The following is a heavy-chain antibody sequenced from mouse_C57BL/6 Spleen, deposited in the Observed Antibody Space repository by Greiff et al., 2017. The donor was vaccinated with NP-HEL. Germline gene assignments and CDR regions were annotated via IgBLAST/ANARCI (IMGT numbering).Heavy chain of an antibody. CDR3: ARSDYYGSSHYAMDY. D-gene: IGHD1-1*01. Sequence: VQGVESGAELVKPGASVKISCKASGYAFSSYWMNWVKQRPGKGLEWIGQIYPGDGDTNYNGKFKGKATLTADKSSSTAYMQLISLTAEDSAVYFCARSDYYGSSHYAMDYWGQGTSVTVSS. CDR1: GYAFSSYW. V-gene: IGHV1-80*01. J-gene: IGHJ4*01. CDR2: IYPGDGDT.